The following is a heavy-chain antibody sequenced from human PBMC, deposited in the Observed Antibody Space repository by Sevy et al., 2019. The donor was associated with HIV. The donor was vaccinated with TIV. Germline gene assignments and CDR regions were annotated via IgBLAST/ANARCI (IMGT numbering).Heavy chain of an antibody. Sequence: GGSLRLSCAASGFPFSNYAMSWVRQAPGKGLEGFSTLIGGGSRPYYADSVTGRFIISRDNSRNTLYLQMNSLRAEDTAIYYCAKRRVQSGLSGGGANFGMDVCGRGTTVTVSS. V-gene: IGHV3-23*01. D-gene: IGHD2-8*02. CDR1: GFPFSNYA. CDR3: AKRRVQSGLSGGGANFGMDV. J-gene: IGHJ6*02. CDR2: LIGGGSRP.